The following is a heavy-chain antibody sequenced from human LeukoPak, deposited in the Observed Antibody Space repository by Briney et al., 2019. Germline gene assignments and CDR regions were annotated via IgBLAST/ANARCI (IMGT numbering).Heavy chain of an antibody. V-gene: IGHV1-24*01. J-gene: IGHJ4*02. CDR1: GYTFTSYY. CDR3: ATVSVESIVGAPYPRD. CDR2: FDPEDGET. D-gene: IGHD1-26*01. Sequence: GASVKVSCKASGYTFTSYYMHWVRQAPGKGLEWMGGFDPEDGETIYAQKFQGRVTMTEDTSTDTAYMELSSLRSEDTAVYYCATVSVESIVGAPYPRDWGQGTLVTVSS.